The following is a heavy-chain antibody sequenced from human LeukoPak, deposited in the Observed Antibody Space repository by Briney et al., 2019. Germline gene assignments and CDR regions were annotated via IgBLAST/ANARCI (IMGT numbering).Heavy chain of an antibody. CDR2: NSSSSSYI. D-gene: IGHD3-10*01. CDR3: ARDFYGSGFYYYYGMDV. Sequence: GGSLRLSCAASGFTFSSYSMNWVRQAPGKGLEWVSSNSSSSSYIYYADSVKGRFTISRDNAKNSLYLQMNSLRAEDTAVYYCARDFYGSGFYYYYGMDVWGQGTTVTVSS. J-gene: IGHJ6*02. CDR1: GFTFSSYS. V-gene: IGHV3-21*01.